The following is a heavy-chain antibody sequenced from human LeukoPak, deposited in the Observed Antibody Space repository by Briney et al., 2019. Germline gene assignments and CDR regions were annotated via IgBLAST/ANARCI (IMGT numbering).Heavy chain of an antibody. CDR1: GGSISSGSYY. Sequence: SQTLSLTCTVSGGSISSGSYYWSWIRQPAGKGLEWIGRIYTSGSTNYNPSLKSRVTISVDTSKNQFSLKLSSVTAADTAVYYCARAPRGVARDHWFDPWGQGTLVTVSS. V-gene: IGHV4-61*02. CDR3: ARAPRGVARDHWFDP. J-gene: IGHJ5*02. CDR2: IYTSGST. D-gene: IGHD3-10*01.